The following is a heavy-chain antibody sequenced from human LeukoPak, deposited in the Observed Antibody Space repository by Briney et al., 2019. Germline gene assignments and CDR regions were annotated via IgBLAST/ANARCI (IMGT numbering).Heavy chain of an antibody. J-gene: IGHJ4*02. D-gene: IGHD1-1*01. Sequence: PGGSLRLSCTASGFIFSDNYMTWIRQAPGKGLEWLSYIDSRGRTKHYAESVKGRFTISRNNARSSVYLEMNDLRVDDTAVYYCASGELGRSDFWGQETLVTVS. CDR3: ASGELGRSDF. CDR1: GFIFSDNY. V-gene: IGHV3-11*01. CDR2: IDSRGRTK.